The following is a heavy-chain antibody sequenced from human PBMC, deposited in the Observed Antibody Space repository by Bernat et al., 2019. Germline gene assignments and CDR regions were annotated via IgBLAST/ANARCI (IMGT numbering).Heavy chain of an antibody. CDR2: IIPIFGTA. D-gene: IGHD6-6*01. V-gene: IGHV1-69*01. J-gene: IGHJ6*03. Sequence: QVQLVQSGAEVKKPGSTVKVSCKASGGSFSSYAISWVRQAPGQGLEWMGGIIPIFGTANYAQKFQGRVTITADESTSTAYMELSSLRSEDTAVYYCAGGSAASPVPYFYYMDVWDKGTTVTVSS. CDR3: AGGSAASPVPYFYYMDV. CDR1: GGSFSSYA.